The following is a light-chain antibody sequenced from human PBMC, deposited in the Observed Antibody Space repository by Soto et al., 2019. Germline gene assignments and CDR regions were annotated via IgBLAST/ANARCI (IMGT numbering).Light chain of an antibody. J-gene: IGKJ4*01. CDR1: QSVTSSS. V-gene: IGKV3-20*01. CDR2: GAS. CDR3: HQYGSSPLT. Sequence: PGERATLSCRASQSVTSSSLAWYQQKPGQAPRLLVYGASRRATGIPDRFSGSGSGTDFTLTISRLEPQDFAMYYCHQYGSSPLTFGGGTKVETK.